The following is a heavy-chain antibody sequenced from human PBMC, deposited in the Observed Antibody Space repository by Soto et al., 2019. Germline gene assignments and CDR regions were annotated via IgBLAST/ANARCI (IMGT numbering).Heavy chain of an antibody. CDR3: ASHYDTSGYYRFGDY. Sequence: QVQLVQSGAEVKKPGSSVKVSCKASGGTFSSYAISWVRQAPGQGLEWMGGIIPIFGTANYAQKFQGRVTITADESTSSAYMERSSLRSEDTAVYSCASHYDTSGYYRFGDYWGQGTLVTVSS. CDR1: GGTFSSYA. CDR2: IIPIFGTA. J-gene: IGHJ4*02. V-gene: IGHV1-69*12. D-gene: IGHD3-22*01.